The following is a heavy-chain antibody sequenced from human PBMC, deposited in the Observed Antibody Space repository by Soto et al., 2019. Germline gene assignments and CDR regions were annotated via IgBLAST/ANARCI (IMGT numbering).Heavy chain of an antibody. Sequence: PSETLSLTCTVSGGSISSYYWSWIRQPPGKGLEWIGYIYYSGSTNYNPSLKNRVTISVDASKSQFYLKLRSVTAADTAVYYCARGMAEEQIFYYFDYWGQGALVTVPQ. CDR2: IYYSGST. V-gene: IGHV4-59*01. CDR3: ARGMAEEQIFYYFDY. CDR1: GGSISSYY. J-gene: IGHJ4*02. D-gene: IGHD3-9*01.